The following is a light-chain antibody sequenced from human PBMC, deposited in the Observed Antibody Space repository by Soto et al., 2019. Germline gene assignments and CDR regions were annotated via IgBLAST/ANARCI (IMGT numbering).Light chain of an antibody. Sequence: EIVMTQSPATLSMSPGERATLSCRASQSISSNLAWYQQKPGQAPRLLIYGASTRATGIPARFSASGSGTEFTLTISSLQSEDFAVYYCQQYNDRLWTFGQGTKVESK. CDR2: GAS. CDR1: QSISSN. J-gene: IGKJ1*01. V-gene: IGKV3-15*01. CDR3: QQYNDRLWT.